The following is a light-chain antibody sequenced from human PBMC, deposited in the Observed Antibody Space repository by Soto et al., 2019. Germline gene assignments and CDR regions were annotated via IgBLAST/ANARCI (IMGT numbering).Light chain of an antibody. CDR2: GAS. CDR1: QSVTIN. Sequence: DIVMTQSPDYLAVSLDERAIINCKYSQSVTINLAWYRQKPGQAPRLLIYGASTRATGIPARFTGSRSGTEFTLSISSLQSEDFGIYYCQQYNNWPQTFGQGTKVDI. CDR3: QQYNNWPQT. J-gene: IGKJ1*01. V-gene: IGKV3-15*01.